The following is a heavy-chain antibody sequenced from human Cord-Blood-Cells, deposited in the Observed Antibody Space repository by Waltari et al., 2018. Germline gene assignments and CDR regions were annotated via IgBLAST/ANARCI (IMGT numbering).Heavy chain of an antibody. CDR2: IRSKANSYAT. Sequence: EVQLVESGGGLVQPGGSLNLSCAASGFTCGGSAMPWVRGACGKGLEWVGRIRSKANSYATAYAASVKGRFTISRDDSKNTAYLQMNSLKTEDTAVYYCTSAGATKALGPWGQGTLVTVSS. CDR3: TSAGATKALGP. D-gene: IGHD1-26*01. J-gene: IGHJ5*02. CDR1: GFTCGGSA. V-gene: IGHV3-73*02.